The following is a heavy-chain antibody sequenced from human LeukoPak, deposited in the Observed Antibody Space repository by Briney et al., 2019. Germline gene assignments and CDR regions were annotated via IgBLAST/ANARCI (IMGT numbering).Heavy chain of an antibody. D-gene: IGHD2-2*01. CDR3: ATTRLGPDGMDV. Sequence: ASVNVSCTVSGYTLTELSMHWVRQAPGKGLEWMGGFDPEDGETIYAQKFQGRVTMTEDTSTDTAYMELSSLRSEDTAVYYCATTRLGPDGMDVWGQGTTVTVSS. J-gene: IGHJ6*02. CDR1: GYTLTELS. CDR2: FDPEDGET. V-gene: IGHV1-24*01.